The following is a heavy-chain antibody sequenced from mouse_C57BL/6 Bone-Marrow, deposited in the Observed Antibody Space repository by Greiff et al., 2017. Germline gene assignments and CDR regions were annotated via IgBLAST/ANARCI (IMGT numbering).Heavy chain of an antibody. CDR1: GYTFTSYG. Sequence: QVQLQQSGAELARPGASVKLSCKASGYTFTSYGISWVKQRTGQGLEWIGEIYPRSGNTYYNEKFKGKATLTADKSSITAYMELRSLTSEDSAVYFCARPLYYSSSYWYFDVWGTGTTVTVSS. CDR2: IYPRSGNT. D-gene: IGHD1-1*01. V-gene: IGHV1-81*01. CDR3: ARPLYYSSSYWYFDV. J-gene: IGHJ1*03.